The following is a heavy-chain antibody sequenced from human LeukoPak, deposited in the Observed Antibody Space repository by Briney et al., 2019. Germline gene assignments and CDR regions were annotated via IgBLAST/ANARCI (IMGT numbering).Heavy chain of an antibody. D-gene: IGHD3-9*01. Sequence: SETLSLTCAVSGYSISSGYYWGWIRPPPGKGLEWIGSIYHSGSTYYNPSLKSRVTISVDTSKNQFSLKLSSVTAADTAVYYCARDDDTGPHQHWGPGTLVTVSS. J-gene: IGHJ1*01. CDR2: IYHSGST. CDR3: ARDDDTGPHQH. V-gene: IGHV4-38-2*02. CDR1: GYSISSGYY.